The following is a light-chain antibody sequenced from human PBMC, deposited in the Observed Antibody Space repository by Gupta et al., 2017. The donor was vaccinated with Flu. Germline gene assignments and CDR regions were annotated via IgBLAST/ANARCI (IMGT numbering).Light chain of an antibody. Sequence: IYGTGTTNDIGGYNYVSWYQQLPGKAPKLLIFEVNNRASGISSRFSASRSGYTASLSISGLRAEDEAEYYCASYTSATPLVFGGGTRLTVL. CDR2: EVN. V-gene: IGLV2-14*01. CDR3: ASYTSATPLV. J-gene: IGLJ2*01. CDR1: TNDIGGYNY.